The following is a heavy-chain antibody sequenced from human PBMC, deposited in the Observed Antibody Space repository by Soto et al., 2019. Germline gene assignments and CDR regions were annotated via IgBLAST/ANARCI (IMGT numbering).Heavy chain of an antibody. Sequence: GESLKISCQASGYSFSSSWIGWVRQMPGKGLEWMGIIDPNDSQTIYSPPFQGQVTIPADKSIDTAYLQWSSLKTSDTAMYYCARHAGNSWKGDYFDYWGQGALVTVSS. CDR2: IDPNDSQT. V-gene: IGHV5-51*01. CDR1: GYSFSSSW. D-gene: IGHD6-13*01. J-gene: IGHJ4*02. CDR3: ARHAGNSWKGDYFDY.